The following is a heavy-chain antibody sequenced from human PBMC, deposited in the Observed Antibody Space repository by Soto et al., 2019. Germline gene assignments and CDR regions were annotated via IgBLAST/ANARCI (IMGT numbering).Heavy chain of an antibody. Sequence: SETLSLTCTVSGGSISSYYWSWIRQPPGKGLEWIGYIYYSGSTNYNPSLKSRVTISVDTSKNQFSLKLSSVTAADTAVYYCARASGYCCGGSGPVGLFSSWAQGTLVTVSS. J-gene: IGHJ5*02. D-gene: IGHD2-15*01. CDR1: GGSISSYY. CDR3: ARASGYCCGGSGPVGLFSS. V-gene: IGHV4-59*12. CDR2: IYYSGST.